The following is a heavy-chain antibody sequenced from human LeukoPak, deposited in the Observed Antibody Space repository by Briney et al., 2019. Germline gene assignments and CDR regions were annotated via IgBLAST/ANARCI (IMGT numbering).Heavy chain of an antibody. CDR2: ISKGSSTM. CDR3: AKGDYSFDY. CDR1: GFTFSDYT. Sequence: PGGSLRLSCAVSGFTFSDYTMNWVRQAPGKGLEWVSYISKGSSTMYYADSVKGRFTISRDNAKNSLYLQMNSLRDEDTAVYYCAKGDYSFDYWGRGTLVTVSS. V-gene: IGHV3-48*02. J-gene: IGHJ4*02.